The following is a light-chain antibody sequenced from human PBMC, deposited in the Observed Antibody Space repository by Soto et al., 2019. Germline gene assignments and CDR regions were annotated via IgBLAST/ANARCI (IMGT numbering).Light chain of an antibody. CDR2: GAS. CDR3: QQYGSSRWT. V-gene: IGKV3-20*01. J-gene: IGKJ1*01. Sequence: EIVLTQSPGTLSLSPGERATLSCRASQSVSTTYLAWYQQKPGQAPRLIIYGASSRATGIPDRFSGSGSGKDFTLTISRLEPEDFAVYYCQQYGSSRWTFGQGTKVEIK. CDR1: QSVSTTY.